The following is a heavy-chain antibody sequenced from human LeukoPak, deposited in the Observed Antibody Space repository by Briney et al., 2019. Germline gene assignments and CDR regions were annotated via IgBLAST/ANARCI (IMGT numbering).Heavy chain of an antibody. Sequence: GGSLRLSCAASGFTFDDYAMHWVRQAPGKGLEWVSGISWNSGSIGYADSVKGRFTISRDNAKNSLYLQMNILRAEDMALYYCAKDMRPSPSGLVIDYWGQGTLVTVSS. D-gene: IGHD3-9*01. CDR1: GFTFDDYA. V-gene: IGHV3-9*03. CDR2: ISWNSGSI. CDR3: AKDMRPSPSGLVIDY. J-gene: IGHJ4*02.